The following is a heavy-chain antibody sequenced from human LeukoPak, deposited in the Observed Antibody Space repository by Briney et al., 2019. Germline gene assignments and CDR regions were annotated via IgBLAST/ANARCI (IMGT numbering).Heavy chain of an antibody. CDR2: INHSGST. V-gene: IGHV4-34*01. D-gene: IGHD5-12*01. Sequence: SETLSLTCAVYGGSFSGYYWSWIRQPPGKGLEWIGEINHSGSTNYNPSLKSRVTISVDTSKNQFSLKLSSVTAADTAVYYCARGTRGRRHGYSGYDQPLYYYYYMDVWGKGTTVTVSS. J-gene: IGHJ6*03. CDR3: ARGTRGRRHGYSGYDQPLYYYYYMDV. CDR1: GGSFSGYY.